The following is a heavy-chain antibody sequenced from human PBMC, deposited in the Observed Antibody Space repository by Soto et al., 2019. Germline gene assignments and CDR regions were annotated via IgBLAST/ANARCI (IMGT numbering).Heavy chain of an antibody. CDR2: INDSGNI. Sequence: QVQLQQWGAGLLKPSETLSLTCAVYGGSFSSYQWTWIRQTPGKGLEWIGEINDSGNINYNPSLKSRVTMLVDTAKKQISLKLSSVTAADTAVYYCARGLILWFGELSRRGGYYYYMDVWGKGTSVTVSS. J-gene: IGHJ6*03. CDR3: ARGLILWFGELSRRGGYYYYMDV. CDR1: GGSFSSYQ. D-gene: IGHD3-10*01. V-gene: IGHV4-34*01.